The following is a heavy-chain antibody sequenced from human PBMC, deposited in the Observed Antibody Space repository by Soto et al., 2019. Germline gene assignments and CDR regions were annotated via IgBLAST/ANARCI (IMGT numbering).Heavy chain of an antibody. Sequence: GGSLRLSCAASGFTFSSYAMSWVRQAPGKGLEWVSAISGSGGSTYYADSVKGRFTISRDNSKNTLYLQMNSLRAEDTAVYYCAKVARKRGVIVSDAFDIWGQRTMVTVSS. CDR2: ISGSGGST. V-gene: IGHV3-23*01. J-gene: IGHJ3*02. CDR1: GFTFSSYA. D-gene: IGHD3-16*02. CDR3: AKVARKRGVIVSDAFDI.